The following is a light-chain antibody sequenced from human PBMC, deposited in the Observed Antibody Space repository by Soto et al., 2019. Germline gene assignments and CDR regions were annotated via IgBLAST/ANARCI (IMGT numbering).Light chain of an antibody. CDR1: QGISSY. Sequence: DIQLTQSPSFLSASVGDRVTITCRASQGISSYLAWYQQKPGKAPNLLIYTASTLQSGVPSRFSGSGSGTEFSLTISSLQPEDSAFYYCQQLNSYSFGQGTRLEI. V-gene: IGKV1-9*01. J-gene: IGKJ5*01. CDR3: QQLNSYS. CDR2: TAS.